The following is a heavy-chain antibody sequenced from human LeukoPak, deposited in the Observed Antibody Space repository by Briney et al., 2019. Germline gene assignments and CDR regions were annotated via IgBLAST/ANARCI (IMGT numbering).Heavy chain of an antibody. CDR1: GVSLSGSY. J-gene: IGHJ4*02. Sequence: SETLSLTCDVNGVSLSGSYWSWIRQSPEKGLEWIWEINQSGNSNYNPSLKSRVTILVDTSKNQFSLKLSSVTAADTAVYYCARQKPSTFRQYGRGRPLDSWGQGTLVTVSS. D-gene: IGHD4-11*01. CDR3: ARQKPSTFRQYGRGRPLDS. CDR2: INQSGNS. V-gene: IGHV4-34*01.